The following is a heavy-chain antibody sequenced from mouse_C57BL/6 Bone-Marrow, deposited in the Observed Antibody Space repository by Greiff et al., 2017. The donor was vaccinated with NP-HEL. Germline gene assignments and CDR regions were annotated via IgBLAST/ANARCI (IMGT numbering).Heavy chain of an antibody. CDR1: GYPFPTYW. J-gene: IGHJ2*01. D-gene: IGHD2-1*01. V-gene: IGHV1-61*01. CDR3: ARYGIYLSLFDY. Sequence: VQLQQPGVELVRPGSSVKLSCKTSGYPFPTYWLAWLRQRPGQGLEWIGNLFPSDGDTHYNQKFKDKATLTVDKSSSTAYIQLTSLTSEDSAVYYCARYGIYLSLFDYWGQGTTLTVSS. CDR2: LFPSDGDT.